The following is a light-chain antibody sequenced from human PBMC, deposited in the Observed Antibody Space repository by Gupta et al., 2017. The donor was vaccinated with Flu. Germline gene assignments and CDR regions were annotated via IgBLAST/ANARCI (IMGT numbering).Light chain of an antibody. CDR2: EVT. J-gene: IGLJ2*01. CDR3: SLDTSIGTVV. V-gene: IGLV2-18*01. Sequence: QSALTQPPSVSGSPGQSVTISCTGTSSDVGDDNRVSWYQQPPGTAPKLMIYEVTNRPSGVPDRFSGSKSYNTTSLTISELQAEDEADYYCSLDTSIGTVVFGGGTKLTVL. CDR1: SSDVGDDNR.